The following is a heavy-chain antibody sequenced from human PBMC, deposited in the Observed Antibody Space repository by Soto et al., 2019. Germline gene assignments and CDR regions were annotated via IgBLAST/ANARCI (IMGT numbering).Heavy chain of an antibody. Sequence: ASVKVSCKASGYTFTSYYMHWVRQVPGQGLEWMGIINPSGGTTSYAQKFQGRVTMTRDTSTSAVYMELSSLRSEDTAVYFCAGDVALTYCFDYWGQGTLVTVSS. J-gene: IGHJ4*02. CDR1: GYTFTSYY. CDR2: INPSGGTT. CDR3: AGDVALTYCFDY. V-gene: IGHV1-46*01. D-gene: IGHD2-21*01.